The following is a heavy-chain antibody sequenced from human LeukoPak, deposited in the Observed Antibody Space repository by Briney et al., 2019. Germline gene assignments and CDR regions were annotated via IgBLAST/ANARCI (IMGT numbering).Heavy chain of an antibody. CDR1: VGSISSYL. D-gene: IGHD6-13*01. J-gene: IGHJ6*03. CDR3: ARGSSSWSDYYYMDV. CDR2: ILYSGST. Sequence: PPETLSLTRTVSVGSISSYLWSWIRQPPGKRREWIGDILYSGSTNYNPALKSRVTMSVDTSKNQSSLKVSSVTAADTAVYYCARGSSSWSDYYYMDVWGKGTTVTVSS. V-gene: IGHV4-59*01.